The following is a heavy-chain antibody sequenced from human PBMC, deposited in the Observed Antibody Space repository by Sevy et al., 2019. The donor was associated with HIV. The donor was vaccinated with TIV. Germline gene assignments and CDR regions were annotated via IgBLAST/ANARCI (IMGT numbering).Heavy chain of an antibody. D-gene: IGHD1-20*01. V-gene: IGHV3-11*01. CDR3: ARDPPPITGTYGVFDY. CDR1: GFTFSDYY. CDR2: ISSSGSTI. Sequence: GGSLRLSCAASGFTFSDYYMSWIRQAPGKGLEWVSYISSSGSTIYYADSVKGRFTISRDNAKNSLYLQMNSLRAEDTAVYYCARDPPPITGTYGVFDYWGQGTLVTVSS. J-gene: IGHJ4*02.